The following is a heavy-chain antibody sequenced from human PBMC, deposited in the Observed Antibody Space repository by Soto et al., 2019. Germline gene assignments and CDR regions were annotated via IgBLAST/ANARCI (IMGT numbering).Heavy chain of an antibody. CDR3: ARASEDIVVLQGGAFDI. CDR1: GGSSSSSNW. J-gene: IGHJ3*02. CDR2: IYHSGST. D-gene: IGHD2-2*01. Sequence: QVQLQESGPGLVEPSGTLSLTCDVSGGSSSSSNWWSWVLEPPGQGLEWIAEIYHSGSTNYNPSLNRQVIISVDKSKNHSSLKLGPVTAADADVYYCARASEDIVVLQGGAFDIWGQGTMVNVSS. V-gene: IGHV4-4*02.